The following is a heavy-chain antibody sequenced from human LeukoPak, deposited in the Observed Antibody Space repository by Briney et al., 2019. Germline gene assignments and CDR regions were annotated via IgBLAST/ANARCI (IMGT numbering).Heavy chain of an antibody. CDR3: AREISSSWRYNWFDP. V-gene: IGHV3-30*04. J-gene: IGHJ5*02. Sequence: GGSLRLSCAASGFTFSSYAMHWVRQAPGKGLEWVAVISYDGSNKYYADSVKGRFTISRDNSKNTLYLQMNSLRAEDTAVYYCAREISSSWRYNWFDPWGQGTLVTVSS. D-gene: IGHD6-13*01. CDR1: GFTFSSYA. CDR2: ISYDGSNK.